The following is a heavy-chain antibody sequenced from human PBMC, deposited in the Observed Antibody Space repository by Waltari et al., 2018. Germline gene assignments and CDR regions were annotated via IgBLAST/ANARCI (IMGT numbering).Heavy chain of an antibody. V-gene: IGHV4-59*01. D-gene: IGHD2-2*01. J-gene: IGHJ4*02. CDR1: GGSISSYY. Sequence: QVQLQESGPGLVKPSETLSLTCTVSGGSISSYYWSWIRQPPGKGLEWIGYIYYSGSTNYNPFLKSRVTISVDTSKNQFSLKLSSVTAADTAVYYCARGRGYCSSTSCSAFDYWGQGTLVTVSS. CDR2: IYYSGST. CDR3: ARGRGYCSSTSCSAFDY.